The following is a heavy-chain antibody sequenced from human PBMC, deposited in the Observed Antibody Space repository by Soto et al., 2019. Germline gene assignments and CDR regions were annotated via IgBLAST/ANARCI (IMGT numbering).Heavy chain of an antibody. CDR2: MTGSSRYT. V-gene: IGHV3-23*01. Sequence: EVQLLESGGGLVQPGGSLRLSCAASGFTFSSYAMTWVRQAPGKGLEWVSGMTGSSRYTYYADSVKGRFTISRDNSKSTLYLQMNSLRAEDTAVYYCAKEAEVWESVRYFQHWGQGTPVTVSS. D-gene: IGHD1-26*01. J-gene: IGHJ1*01. CDR1: GFTFSSYA. CDR3: AKEAEVWESVRYFQH.